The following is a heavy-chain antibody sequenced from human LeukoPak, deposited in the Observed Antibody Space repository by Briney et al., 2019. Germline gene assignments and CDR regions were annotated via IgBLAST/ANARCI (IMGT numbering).Heavy chain of an antibody. CDR3: ARQMGVGVWALDY. Sequence: SETLSLTCDVSGGSISTEFYWWGWLRQPPGKGLEWIGIIFHTGKTHDNPSLKSRVSMSVDTSENQFSLRLSAVTAADTAVYYCARQMGVGVWALDYWGQGTLVTVSS. CDR2: IFHTGKT. J-gene: IGHJ4*02. V-gene: IGHV4-39*01. CDR1: GGSISTEFYW. D-gene: IGHD3-16*01.